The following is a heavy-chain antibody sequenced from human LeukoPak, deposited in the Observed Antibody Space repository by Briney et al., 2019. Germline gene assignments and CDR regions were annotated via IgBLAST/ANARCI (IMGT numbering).Heavy chain of an antibody. V-gene: IGHV3-7*03. CDR3: ARRYFDY. CDR2: IKQDGSEK. J-gene: IGHJ4*02. CDR1: VFDFSSYW. Sequence: GGSLRLSCAASVFDFSSYWIQWVRHAPWKGLEWVANIKQDGSEKYYADSVKGRFIISRDNAKNALYLQMSSLRAEDTAIYYCARRYFDYWGQGTLVTVSS.